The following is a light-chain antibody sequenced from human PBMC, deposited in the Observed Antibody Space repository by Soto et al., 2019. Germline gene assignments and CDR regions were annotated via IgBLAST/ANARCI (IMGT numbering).Light chain of an antibody. Sequence: QSALTQPASVSGSPGQSITISCTGTSSDVGGYNYVSWYQQYPGKAPKLMIYDVSNRPSGVSNRFSGSKSGNTASLTISGLQAEDEADYYCSSYTTSSTAYVFGRGTKLTVL. CDR1: SSDVGGYNY. J-gene: IGLJ1*01. V-gene: IGLV2-14*01. CDR2: DVS. CDR3: SSYTTSSTAYV.